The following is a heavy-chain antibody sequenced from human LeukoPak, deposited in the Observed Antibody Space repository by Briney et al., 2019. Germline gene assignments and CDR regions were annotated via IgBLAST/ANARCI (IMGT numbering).Heavy chain of an antibody. J-gene: IGHJ4*02. CDR1: GFTFGDYY. D-gene: IGHD1-20*01. CDR3: AKKMSITAASQVDY. V-gene: IGHV3-23*01. CDR2: ISSSGGST. Sequence: GGSLRLSCAASGFTFGDYYMSWVRQAPGKGLEWVSAISSSGGSTDYTDSVKGRFTISRDNSKNTLYLQMNSLRAEDTAVYYCAKKMSITAASQVDYWGQGTLVTVSS.